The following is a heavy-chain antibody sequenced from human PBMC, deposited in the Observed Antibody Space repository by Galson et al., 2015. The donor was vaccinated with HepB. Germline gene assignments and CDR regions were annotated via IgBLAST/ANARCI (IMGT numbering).Heavy chain of an antibody. Sequence: SLRLSCAASGFTFSDYFMDWVRQAPGKGLEWVGRIRKRGNSYTTAYAAPVKGRFTVARDDSQNSLYLEMNSLKSEGTAGYSCTRGYPGHLDYWGLGTLVIVSS. CDR3: TRGYPGHLDY. D-gene: IGHD1-26*01. CDR2: IRKRGNSYTT. V-gene: IGHV3-72*01. CDR1: GFTFSDYF. J-gene: IGHJ4*02.